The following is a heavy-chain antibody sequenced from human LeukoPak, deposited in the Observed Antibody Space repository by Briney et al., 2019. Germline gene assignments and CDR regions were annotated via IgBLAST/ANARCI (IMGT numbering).Heavy chain of an antibody. J-gene: IGHJ4*02. CDR3: AKESSGSQGGFDY. CDR1: GFTFSYA. V-gene: IGHV3-23*01. D-gene: IGHD1-26*01. Sequence: PGGSLRLSCAASGFTFSYAMGWVRQAPGKGLEWVSAISGSGGSTYYADSVKGRFTISRDNSKNTLYLQMNSLRAEDTAVYYCAKESSGSQGGFDYWGRGTLVTVSS. CDR2: ISGSGGST.